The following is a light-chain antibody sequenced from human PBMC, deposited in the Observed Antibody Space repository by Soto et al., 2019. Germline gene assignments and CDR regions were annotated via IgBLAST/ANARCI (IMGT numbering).Light chain of an antibody. CDR2: DVS. V-gene: IGLV2-14*03. J-gene: IGLJ2*01. CDR3: ASYTTSGTVV. CDR1: TSDIGRFNY. Sequence: QSALTQPASVSGSPGQAITISCTGTTSDIGRFNYVSWYQHHPGKAPKLMIYDVSNRPSGLSNRFSGSKSGNTASLIISGLQAEDEADYYCASYTTSGTVVFGGGTKLTVL.